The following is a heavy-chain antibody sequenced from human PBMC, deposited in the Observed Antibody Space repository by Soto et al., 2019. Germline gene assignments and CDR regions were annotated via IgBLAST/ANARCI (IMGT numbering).Heavy chain of an antibody. Sequence: LSLTCAVYGGSSSGYYWSWIRQPPGKGLEWIGEINHSGSTNYNPSLKSRVTISVDTSKNQFSLKLSSVTAADTAVYYCARGGRYYYGSGMLYYYYGMDVWGQGTTVTVSS. D-gene: IGHD3-10*01. CDR2: INHSGST. J-gene: IGHJ6*02. V-gene: IGHV4-34*01. CDR1: GGSSSGYY. CDR3: ARGGRYYYGSGMLYYYYGMDV.